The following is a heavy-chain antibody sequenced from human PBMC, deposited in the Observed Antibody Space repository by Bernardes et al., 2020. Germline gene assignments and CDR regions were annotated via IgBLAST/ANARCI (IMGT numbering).Heavy chain of an antibody. CDR2: INHIGST. D-gene: IGHD1-1*01. Sequence: SETLSLTCAVFGESFSGYYWSWIRQSPGKGLEWIGEINHIGSTSYSPSLKSRVTISVDTSKKQFSLRLTAVTAADTAVYYCARHNYDGGHGTHFYFYFGLDVWGKGTTVTVSS. J-gene: IGHJ6*04. CDR1: GESFSGYY. V-gene: IGHV4-34*01. CDR3: ARHNYDGGHGTHFYFYFGLDV.